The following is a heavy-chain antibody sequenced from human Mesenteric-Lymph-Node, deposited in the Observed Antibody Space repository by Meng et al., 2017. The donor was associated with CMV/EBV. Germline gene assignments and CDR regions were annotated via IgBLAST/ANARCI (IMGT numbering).Heavy chain of an antibody. D-gene: IGHD1-26*01. CDR3: ARGMREKGPVHFYYYYGMDV. CDR1: GFTFSDCD. J-gene: IGHJ6*02. Sequence: GGSLRLSCAASGFTFSDCDMRWVRQGTGKGLEWISSIGTAGDTYYAGSVQGRFTISRENAKNSLYLQMTNLTAGDAAVYYCARGMREKGPVHFYYYYGMDVWGQGTTVTVSS. CDR2: IGTAGDT. V-gene: IGHV3-13*01.